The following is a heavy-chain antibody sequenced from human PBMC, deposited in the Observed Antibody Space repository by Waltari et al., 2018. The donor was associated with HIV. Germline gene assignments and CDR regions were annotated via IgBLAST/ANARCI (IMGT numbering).Heavy chain of an antibody. CDR3: ARDTSFWSSPDLDAFDI. CDR1: GFTFSSYS. D-gene: IGHD3-3*01. J-gene: IGHJ3*02. Sequence: EVQLVESGGGLVKPGGSLRLSCAASGFTFSSYSMNWGRQDPGKGLEWVSSISSSSSYIYYADSVKGRFTISRDNAKNSLYLQMNSLRAEDTAVYYCARDTSFWSSPDLDAFDIWGQGTLVSVSS. V-gene: IGHV3-21*01. CDR2: ISSSSSYI.